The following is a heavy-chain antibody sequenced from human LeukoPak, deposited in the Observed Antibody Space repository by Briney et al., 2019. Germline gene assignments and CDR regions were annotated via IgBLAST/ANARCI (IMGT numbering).Heavy chain of an antibody. Sequence: PGGSLRLSCAASESTFSNYWMTWVRQAPGKGLEWVASIKQDGSEKYSVDSVKGRFTISRDNAKNSLYLQMNSLRVEDPAVYYCARDRGGYCTSTSCQKPLDYWGQGTLVTVSS. J-gene: IGHJ4*02. CDR2: IKQDGSEK. CDR1: ESTFSNYW. V-gene: IGHV3-7*01. CDR3: ARDRGGYCTSTSCQKPLDY. D-gene: IGHD2-2*01.